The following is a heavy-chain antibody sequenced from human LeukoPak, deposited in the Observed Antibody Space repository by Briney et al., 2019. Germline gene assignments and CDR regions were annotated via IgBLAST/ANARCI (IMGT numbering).Heavy chain of an antibody. CDR3: ARQDSSLPRGNNWFDP. V-gene: IGHV5-51*01. CDR1: GYSFTSYW. CDR2: IYPGDSDT. D-gene: IGHD6-6*01. Sequence: PGESLKISCMGSGYSFTSYWIGWVRQMPGKGLEWMGIIYPGDSDTRYSPSFQGQVTISADKSISTAYLQWSSLKASDTAMYYCARQDSSLPRGNNWFDPWGQGTLVTVSS. J-gene: IGHJ5*02.